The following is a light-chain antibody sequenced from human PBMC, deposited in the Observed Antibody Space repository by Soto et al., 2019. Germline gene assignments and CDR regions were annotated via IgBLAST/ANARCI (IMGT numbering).Light chain of an antibody. J-gene: IGKJ1*01. CDR1: QGINGW. V-gene: IGKV1-12*01. CDR2: AAS. Sequence: DGEMTHSPSCVGASVVDRVTITCVASQGINGWLAWYQQKSGKAPKLLIYAASTLQSGVPSRFSGSESGTDFTLTITSLQPEDFATYYCQRTNSFPWTFGQGTKVDIK. CDR3: QRTNSFPWT.